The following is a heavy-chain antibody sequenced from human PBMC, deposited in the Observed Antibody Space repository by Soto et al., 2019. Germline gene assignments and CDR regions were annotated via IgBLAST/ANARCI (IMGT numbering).Heavy chain of an antibody. D-gene: IGHD1-20*01. CDR2: ISGSGGST. J-gene: IGHJ4*02. Sequence: GGSLRLYCVASGFTFSSYAMSWVRQAPGKGLEWVSAISGSGGSTYYADSVKGRFTISRDNSKNTLYLQMNSLRAEDTAVYYCAKDQSNWSQYYFDYWGQGTLVTVSS. CDR1: GFTFSSYA. V-gene: IGHV3-23*01. CDR3: AKDQSNWSQYYFDY.